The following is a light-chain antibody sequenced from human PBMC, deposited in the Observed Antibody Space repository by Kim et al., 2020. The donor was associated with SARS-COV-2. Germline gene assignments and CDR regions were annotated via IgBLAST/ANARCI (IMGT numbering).Light chain of an antibody. CDR1: SSNVGHHF. CDR2: NDN. J-gene: IGLJ3*02. CDR3: ATWDVSLNGWV. Sequence: QSVLTQPPSTSGTPGQRVTISCSGSSSNVGHHFVNWYQQLPGTAPKVFIYNDNQRPSGVPDRFSGSRSGTSASLAISGLQSEDEADYYCATWDVSLNGWVFGGGTKLTVL. V-gene: IGLV1-44*01.